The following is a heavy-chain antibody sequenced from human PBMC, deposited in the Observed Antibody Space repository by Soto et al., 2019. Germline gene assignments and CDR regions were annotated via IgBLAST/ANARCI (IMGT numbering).Heavy chain of an antibody. V-gene: IGHV3-23*01. J-gene: IGHJ5*02. CDR2: ISGRGGST. Sequence: EVQLLESGGGLVQPGGSLRLSCAASGFTFSSYAMSWVRQAPGKGLEWVSAISGRGGSTYYADSVKGRFTISRDNSKNTLYLQMNSLRAEDTAVYYCAKDVRGGYSSSWYWFDPWGQGTLVTVSS. CDR3: AKDVRGGYSSSWYWFDP. CDR1: GFTFSSYA. D-gene: IGHD6-13*01.